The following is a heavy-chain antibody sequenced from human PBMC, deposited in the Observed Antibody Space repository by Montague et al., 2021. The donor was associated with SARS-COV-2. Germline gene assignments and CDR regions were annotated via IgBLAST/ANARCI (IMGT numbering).Heavy chain of an antibody. CDR1: GGPISGSSDY. V-gene: IGHV4-39*01. CDR3: ARREYSYGLGD. CDR2: VDYSGNT. D-gene: IGHD5-18*01. J-gene: IGHJ4*02. Sequence: SETLSLTCTVTGGPISGSSDYWGWIRQSPGKGLEWIASVDYSGNTYYXXSLKSRLTISGDTSKNQFSLKLNSVTAADTALYYCARREYSYGLGDWGQGTLVTVSS.